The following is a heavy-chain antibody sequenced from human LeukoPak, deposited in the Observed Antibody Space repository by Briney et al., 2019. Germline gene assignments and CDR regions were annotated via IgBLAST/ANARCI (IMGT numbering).Heavy chain of an antibody. D-gene: IGHD6-6*01. CDR2: INPNSGGT. V-gene: IGHV1-2*02. Sequence: GASVKVSCKASGYTFTGYYMHWVRQAPGQGLEWMGWINPNSGGTNYAQTFQGRVTMTRDTSISTAYMELSRLRSDDTAVYYCARGSRYLAARPNTGFDPWGQGTLVTVSS. CDR3: ARGSRYLAARPNTGFDP. CDR1: GYTFTGYY. J-gene: IGHJ5*02.